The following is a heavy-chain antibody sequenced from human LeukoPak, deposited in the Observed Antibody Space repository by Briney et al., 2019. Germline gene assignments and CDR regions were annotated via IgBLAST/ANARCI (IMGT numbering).Heavy chain of an antibody. CDR1: GGSFSGYY. V-gene: IGHV4-34*01. D-gene: IGHD3-16*02. J-gene: IGHJ3*02. CDR2: INHSGST. Sequence: SETLSLTCAVYGGSFSGYYWSWIRQPPGKGLEWIGEINHSGSTNYNPSLKSRVTISVDTSKNQFSLKLSSVTAADTAVYYCARGPSLSPGELSLPDAFDIWGQGTMVTVSS. CDR3: ARGPSLSPGELSLPDAFDI.